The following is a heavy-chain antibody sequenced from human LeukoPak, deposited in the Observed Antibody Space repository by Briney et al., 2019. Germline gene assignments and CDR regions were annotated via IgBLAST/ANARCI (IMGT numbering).Heavy chain of an antibody. CDR3: ARDRAGITIFGVATDY. CDR1: GFTFDDYA. Sequence: GGSLRLSCAASGFTFDDYAMHWVRQAPGKGLEWVSGISWNSGSIGYADSVKGRFTISRDNSKNTLYLQMNSLRAEDTAVYYCARDRAGITIFGVATDYWGQGTLVTVSS. J-gene: IGHJ4*02. D-gene: IGHD3-3*01. V-gene: IGHV3-9*01. CDR2: ISWNSGSI.